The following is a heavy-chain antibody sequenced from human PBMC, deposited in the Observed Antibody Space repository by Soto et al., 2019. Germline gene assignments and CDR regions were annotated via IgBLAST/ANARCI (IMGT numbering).Heavy chain of an antibody. J-gene: IGHJ3*02. CDR1: GYTFTSYD. D-gene: IGHD2-15*01. CDR2: MNPNSGNT. CDR3: ARERSSGDFDI. V-gene: IGHV1-8*01. Sequence: QVQLVQSGAEVKKPGASVKVSCKTSGYTFTSYDINWVRQATGQGLEWMGWMNPNSGNTAYAQKSQGRVTMTRNTSISTAYMEPSSLGSEDTAVYYCARERSSGDFDIWGHGTMVTVSS.